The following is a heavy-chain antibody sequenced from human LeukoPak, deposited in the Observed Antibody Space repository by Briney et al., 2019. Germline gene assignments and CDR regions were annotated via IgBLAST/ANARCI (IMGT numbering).Heavy chain of an antibody. CDR1: GGPITGYY. V-gene: IGHV4-59*01. CDR3: ARGDGYFAY. CDR2: VYYTGSPNYNP. D-gene: IGHD5-24*01. Sequence: SETPSLTCTVSGGPITGYYWGWIRQPPGKGLEWIGFVYYTGSPNYNPNYNPSLNGRGTISVDASKSQFSLRLNSVTAADTAVYYCARGDGYFAYWGQGTLVTVSS. J-gene: IGHJ4*02.